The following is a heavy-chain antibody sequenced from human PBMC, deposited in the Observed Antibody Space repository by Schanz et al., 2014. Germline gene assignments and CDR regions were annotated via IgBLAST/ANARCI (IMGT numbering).Heavy chain of an antibody. CDR1: GYTVSALA. Sequence: QVQLLQSGSEVKKPGASVKVSCEISGYTVSALAMHWVRQAPGKGLEWLGGFDVEDGETIYAQKFQGRVTMTTGTSTSTAYMELRNVRYDDTAMYYCARGIPYCSSASCSGLDAYDVWGQGTLVTVSS. D-gene: IGHD2-2*01. V-gene: IGHV1-24*01. CDR3: ARGIPYCSSASCSGLDAYDV. J-gene: IGHJ3*01. CDR2: FDVEDGET.